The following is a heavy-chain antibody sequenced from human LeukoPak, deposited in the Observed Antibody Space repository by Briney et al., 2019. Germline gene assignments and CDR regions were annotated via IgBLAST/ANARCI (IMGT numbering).Heavy chain of an antibody. V-gene: IGHV1-46*01. Sequence: ASVKVSCKASGYTFTSYYMHWVRQAPGQGLEWMGLINPSGGNTRYAQKFQGRVTMTRDTSTSTVYMELSSLRSEDTAVYYCARDLRGAVAAAGTINDEIDYWGQGTPVTVSS. J-gene: IGHJ4*02. CDR2: INPSGGNT. CDR3: ARDLRGAVAAAGTINDEIDY. D-gene: IGHD6-13*01. CDR1: GYTFTSYY.